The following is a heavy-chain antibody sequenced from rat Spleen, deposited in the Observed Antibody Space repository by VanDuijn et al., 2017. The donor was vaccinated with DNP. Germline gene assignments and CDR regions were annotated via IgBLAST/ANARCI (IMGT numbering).Heavy chain of an antibody. CDR3: VRWYNSGYYFDY. D-gene: IGHD4-3*01. Sequence: EVQLVESGGGLVQPGGSLKLSCAASGFTFSNYGMAWVRQAPTKGLEWVASITSSGGSTYYRDSVKDRFTISRDNAKSTLYLQMNSLRSEDMATYYCVRWYNSGYYFDYWGQGVMVTVSS. J-gene: IGHJ2*01. CDR2: ITSSGGST. V-gene: IGHV5S13*01. CDR1: GFTFSNYG.